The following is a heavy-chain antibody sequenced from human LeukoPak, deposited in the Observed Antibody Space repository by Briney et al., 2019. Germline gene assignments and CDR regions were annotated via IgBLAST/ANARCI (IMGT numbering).Heavy chain of an antibody. D-gene: IGHD5-18*01. J-gene: IGHJ4*02. CDR2: IYYSGSI. CDR1: GGSISTYY. CDR3: ARSRGYSYGTTFLDY. V-gene: IGHV4-59*08. Sequence: PSETLSLTCTVSGGSISTYYWSWIRQPPGKGLEWIGYIYYSGSINYNPSLKSRVTISVDTSKNQFSLKLSFVTAADTAVYYCARSRGYSYGTTFLDYWGQGTLVTVSS.